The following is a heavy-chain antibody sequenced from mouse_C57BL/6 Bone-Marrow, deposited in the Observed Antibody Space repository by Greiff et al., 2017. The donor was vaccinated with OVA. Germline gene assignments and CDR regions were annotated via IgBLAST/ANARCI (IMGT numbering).Heavy chain of an antibody. CDR2: ISSGGSYT. Sequence: EVMLVESGGDLVKPGGSLKLSCAASGFTFSSYGMSWVRQTPDKRLEWVATISSGGSYTYYPDSVKGRFTISRDNAKNTLYLQMSSLKSEDTAMYYFSRGGLRRGESYFAYWGQGTTLTVSS. CDR3: SRGGLRRGESYFAY. D-gene: IGHD2-4*01. J-gene: IGHJ2*01. CDR1: GFTFSSYG. V-gene: IGHV5-6*02.